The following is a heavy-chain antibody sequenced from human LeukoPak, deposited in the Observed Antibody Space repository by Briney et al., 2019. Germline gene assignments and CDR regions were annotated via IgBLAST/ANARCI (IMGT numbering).Heavy chain of an antibody. CDR1: GYSFTSYW. D-gene: IGHD3-10*01. J-gene: IGHJ3*02. V-gene: IGHV5-10-1*01. CDR2: IDPSDSYT. CDR3: AIYYGSGSYYYAFDI. Sequence: GGSLKISCKGSGYSFTSYWHSWVRQMPGKGLEWMGKIDPSDSYTNYSPSFQGHVTISADKSISTAYLQWSSLKASDTAMYYCAIYYGSGSYYYAFDIWGQGTMVTVSS.